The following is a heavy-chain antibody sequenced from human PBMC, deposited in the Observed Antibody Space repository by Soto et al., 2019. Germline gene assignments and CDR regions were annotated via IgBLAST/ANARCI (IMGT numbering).Heavy chain of an antibody. CDR1: GGSINSYW. CDR3: ARDIGSYAYGEGY. Sequence: SETLSLTCSVSGGSINSYWWSWIRQPAGKGLEWIGRVYSSGTTDYNPSLNSRATLSVETSKNQFSLKLSSVTAADTAVYYCARDIGSYAYGEGYWGQRIQVTVSS. J-gene: IGHJ4*02. D-gene: IGHD3-10*01. V-gene: IGHV4-4*07. CDR2: VYSSGTT.